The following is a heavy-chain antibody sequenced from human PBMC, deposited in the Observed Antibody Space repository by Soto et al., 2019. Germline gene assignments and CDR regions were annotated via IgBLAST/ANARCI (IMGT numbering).Heavy chain of an antibody. J-gene: IGHJ6*01. Sequence: EVQLVETGGGLIQPGGSLRLSCAASGFTVGSTYMNWVRQAPGKGLEWVSVIYRGGSTYYADTVKGRFTTSRDNSKNALYLQMNSKRVDDRAAYYCATETEVLCMDVGGQGTRVTVFS. D-gene: IGHD2-15*01. CDR2: IYRGGST. CDR1: GFTVGSTY. CDR3: ATETEVLCMDV. V-gene: IGHV3-53*02.